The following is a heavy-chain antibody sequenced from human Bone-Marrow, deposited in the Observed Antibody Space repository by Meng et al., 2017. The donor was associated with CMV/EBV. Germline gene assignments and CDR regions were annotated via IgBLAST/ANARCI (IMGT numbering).Heavy chain of an antibody. J-gene: IGHJ4*02. V-gene: IGHV4-61*01. CDR1: GGSVSSGSYY. Sequence: SETLSFTGTVSGGSVSSGSYYWSWIRQPPGKGLEWIGYIYYSGSTNYNPSLKSRVTISVDTSKKQFSLKMSSVTAADTAVYYCASRRDGYKYYFDYWVQGPLVPVSS. CDR3: ASRRDGYKYYFDY. D-gene: IGHD5-24*01. CDR2: IYYSGST.